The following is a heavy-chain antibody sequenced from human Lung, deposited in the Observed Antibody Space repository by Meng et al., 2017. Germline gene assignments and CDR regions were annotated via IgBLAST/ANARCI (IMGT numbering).Heavy chain of an antibody. J-gene: IGHJ4*02. CDR3: ARGPTTMAHDFDY. CDR1: GGSFSDYY. CDR2: INHSGST. D-gene: IGHD4-11*01. Sequence: QVRLQQWGGGRLKPSETLPLTCVVSGGSFSDYYWSWIRQPPGKGLEWIGEINHSGSTNYNPSLESRATISVDTSQNNLSLKLSSVTAADSAVYYCARGPTTMAHDFDYWGQGTLVTVSS. V-gene: IGHV4-34*01.